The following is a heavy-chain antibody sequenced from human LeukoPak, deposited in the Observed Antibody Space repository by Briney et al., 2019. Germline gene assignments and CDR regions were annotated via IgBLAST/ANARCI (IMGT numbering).Heavy chain of an antibody. CDR1: GGSFSGYY. CDR2: INHSGST. V-gene: IGHV4-34*01. J-gene: IGHJ4*02. D-gene: IGHD1-26*01. Sequence: SETLSLTCAVYGGSFSGYYWSWLRQPPGKGLEWIGEINHSGSTNYNPSLKSRVTISVDTSKNQFSLKLSSVTAADTAVYYCAREGSYYDYFDYWGQGTLVTVSS. CDR3: AREGSYYDYFDY.